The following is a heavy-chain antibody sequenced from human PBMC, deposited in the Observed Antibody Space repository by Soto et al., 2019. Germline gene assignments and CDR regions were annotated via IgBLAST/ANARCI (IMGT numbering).Heavy chain of an antibody. V-gene: IGHV4-59*01. D-gene: IGHD6-6*01. J-gene: IGHJ4*02. CDR2: IYYSGST. CDR1: CGSISSYY. Sequence: SETLSLTCTVSCGSISSYYWSWIRQPPGKGLEWIGYIYYSGSTNYNPSLKSRVTISVDTSKNQLSLKLSSVTAADTAVYYCARGIAARLFDYWGQGTLVTVSS. CDR3: ARGIAARLFDY.